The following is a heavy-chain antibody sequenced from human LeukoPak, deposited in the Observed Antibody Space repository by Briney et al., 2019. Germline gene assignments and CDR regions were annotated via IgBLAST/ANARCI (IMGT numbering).Heavy chain of an antibody. J-gene: IGHJ4*02. Sequence: GGSLRLSCAASGFTFSSYGMHWVRQAPGKGLEWVAVIWYDGSNKYYADSVKGRFTISRDNSKNTLYLQMNSLRAEDTAVYYCARDRAYYYDSSGYYYVPEQCLDYWGQGTLVTVSS. CDR1: GFTFSSYG. CDR2: IWYDGSNK. CDR3: ARDRAYYYDSSGYYYVPEQCLDY. V-gene: IGHV3-33*01. D-gene: IGHD3-22*01.